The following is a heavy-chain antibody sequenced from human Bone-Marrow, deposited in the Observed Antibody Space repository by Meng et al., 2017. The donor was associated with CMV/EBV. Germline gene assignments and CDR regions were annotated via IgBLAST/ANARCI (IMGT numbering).Heavy chain of an antibody. CDR2: INPNSGGT. J-gene: IGHJ1*01. CDR3: ARLHSSSCYPHAQYFQH. D-gene: IGHD6-13*01. CDR1: GYTFTGYY. V-gene: IGHV1-2*02. Sequence: ASVKVSCKASGYTFTGYYMHWVRQAPGQGLEWMGWINPNSGGTNYAQKFQGRVTMTRDTSISTGYMELSRLRSHDTAVYYCARLHSSSCYPHAQYFQHCGQSTLVTVSS.